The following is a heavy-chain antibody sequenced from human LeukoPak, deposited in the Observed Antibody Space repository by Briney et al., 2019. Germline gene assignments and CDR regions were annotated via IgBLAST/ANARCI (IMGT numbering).Heavy chain of an antibody. V-gene: IGHV3-21*01. D-gene: IGHD1-14*01. J-gene: IGHJ3*02. CDR1: RFNFPRYS. Sequence: GGSLRLSRAASRFNFPRYSMNWVRQAPGRGVEGVSSITISSSYIFFPDSLKGRFTISRDTSKKQLPLKMNSLRAADTAVYYCASSTLTGIGIFDIWGQGTMVTVSS. CDR3: ASSTLTGIGIFDI. CDR2: ITISSSYI.